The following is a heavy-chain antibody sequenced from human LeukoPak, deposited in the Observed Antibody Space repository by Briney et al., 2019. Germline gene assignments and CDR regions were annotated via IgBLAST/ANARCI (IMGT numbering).Heavy chain of an antibody. V-gene: IGHV3-15*01. CDR2: IKSKTDGGTA. D-gene: IGHD2-8*02. J-gene: IGHJ4*02. CDR3: SRLLSTGGY. CDR1: GFTFSSYA. Sequence: GGSLRLSCAASGFTFSSYAMTWVRQTPGRGLEWVGRIKSKTDGGTADYAAPVKGRFTISRDDSINMVYLQMNSLKTDDTAVYYCSRLLSTGGYWGQGTLVTVFS.